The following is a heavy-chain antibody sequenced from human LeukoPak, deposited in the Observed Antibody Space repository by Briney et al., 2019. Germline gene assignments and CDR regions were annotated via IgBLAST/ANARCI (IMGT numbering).Heavy chain of an antibody. CDR1: GFTFSNSW. CDR3: GTSRDTAIEK. D-gene: IGHD5-18*01. CDR2: INQDGSAK. V-gene: IGHV3-7*01. J-gene: IGHJ4*02. Sequence: PGGSLRLSCAASGFTFSNSWMTWVRQAPGKGLEWVGNINQDGSAKFYAGSVKGRFTISRDNSKNSLYLQMNGLRADDTAIYYCGTSRDTAIEKGGQGTLVTVSS.